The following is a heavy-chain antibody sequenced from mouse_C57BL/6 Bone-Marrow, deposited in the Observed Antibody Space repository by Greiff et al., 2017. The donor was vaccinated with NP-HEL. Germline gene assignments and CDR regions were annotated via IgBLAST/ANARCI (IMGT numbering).Heavy chain of an antibody. J-gene: IGHJ1*03. CDR3: ALQGGYSFSGSFDV. CDR2: IYPSDSET. V-gene: IGHV1-61*01. Sequence: QVRLQQPGAELVRPGSSVKLSCKASGYTFTSYWMDWVKQRPGQGLEWIGNIYPSDSETHYNQKFKDKATLTVDKSSSTAYMQLSSLTSEDSAVYYCALQGGYSFSGSFDVWGTGTTVTVSS. CDR1: GYTFTSYW. D-gene: IGHD3-1*01.